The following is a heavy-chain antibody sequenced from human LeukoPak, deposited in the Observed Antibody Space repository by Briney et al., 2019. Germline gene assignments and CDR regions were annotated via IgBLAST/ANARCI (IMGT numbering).Heavy chain of an antibody. CDR1: GFTVSSNY. J-gene: IGHJ4*02. Sequence: PGGSLRLSCAASGFTVSSNYMSWVRQAPGKGLEWVSVIYSGGSTYYADSVKGRFTISRDNSKNMLYLQMNSLRAEDTAVYYCARSSSIAARYFDYWGQGTLVTVSS. D-gene: IGHD6-6*01. V-gene: IGHV3-66*02. CDR3: ARSSSIAARYFDY. CDR2: IYSGGST.